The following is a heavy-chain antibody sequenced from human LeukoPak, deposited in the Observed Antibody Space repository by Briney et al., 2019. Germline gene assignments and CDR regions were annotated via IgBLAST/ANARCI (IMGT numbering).Heavy chain of an antibody. CDR2: IYYSGST. V-gene: IGHV4-39*07. CDR3: ARGTGADFWSGYYRAYYFDY. J-gene: IGHJ4*02. D-gene: IGHD3-3*01. CDR1: GGSISSSSYY. Sequence: SETLSLTCTVSGGSISSSSYYWGWIRQPPGKGLEWIGSIYYSGSTYYNPSLKSRVTISVDTSTNQFSLKLSSVTAADTAVYYCARGTGADFWSGYYRAYYFDYWGQGTLVTVSS.